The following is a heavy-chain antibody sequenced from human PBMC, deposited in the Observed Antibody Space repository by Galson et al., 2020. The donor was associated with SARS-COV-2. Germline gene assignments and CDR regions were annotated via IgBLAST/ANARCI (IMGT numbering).Heavy chain of an antibody. CDR3: AKDTAGGYSSGFYYFNY. CDR2: ISGSGTTT. Sequence: TCAASGLSLSFDPYGMASVRQAPGQGLEWVSAISGSGTTTYSADSVKGRFTISRENSKNTLDLQLNSLRVEDTAVYFCAKDTAGGYSSGFYYFNYWGQGALVTVSS. CDR1: GLSLSFDPYG. V-gene: IGHV3-23*01. J-gene: IGHJ4*02. D-gene: IGHD2-15*01.